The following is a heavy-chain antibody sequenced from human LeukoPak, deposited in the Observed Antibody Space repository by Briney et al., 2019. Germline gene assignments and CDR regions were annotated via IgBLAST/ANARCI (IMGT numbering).Heavy chain of an antibody. J-gene: IGHJ3*02. Sequence: GASVKVSCKASGYTFTGYYMHWVRQAPGQGLEWMGWINPNSGGTNYAQKFQGRVTMTRDTSISTAYMELSRLRSDDTAVYYCAREYYYDSKDAFDIWGQGTMVTVSS. CDR3: AREYYYDSKDAFDI. CDR1: GYTFTGYY. D-gene: IGHD3-22*01. V-gene: IGHV1-2*02. CDR2: INPNSGGT.